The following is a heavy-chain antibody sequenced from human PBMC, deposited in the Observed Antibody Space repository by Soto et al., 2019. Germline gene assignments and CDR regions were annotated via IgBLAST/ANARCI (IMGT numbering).Heavy chain of an antibody. CDR1: GGSLRGKP. J-gene: IGHJ5*02. Sequence: NLSLTCAVQGGSLRGKPWSWVGKPPGKGMEWMGEVNHSGSSNYNPSLKSRATISVDTSKNQFYLQPSSVTAEDTAVYSCARALYITIVGVVRPSYNWLDPCGPGSL. CDR3: ARALYITIVGVVRPSYNWLDP. D-gene: IGHD3-3*01. CDR2: VNHSGSS. V-gene: IGHV4-34*01.